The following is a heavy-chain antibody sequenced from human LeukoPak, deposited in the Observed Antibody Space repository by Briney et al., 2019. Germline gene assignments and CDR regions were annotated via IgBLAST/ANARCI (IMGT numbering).Heavy chain of an antibody. CDR3: ARSEAYCGGDCYSDSAFDI. Sequence: SVKVSCQASGSPFTSYGISWVRQAPGQGLEWMGWISAYNGDTNYAQKLQGRLTVTTDTSTTTAYMELRSLTSDDTAVYYCARSEAYCGGDCYSDSAFDIWGQGTMVTVSS. J-gene: IGHJ3*02. CDR2: ISAYNGDT. D-gene: IGHD2-21*02. CDR1: GSPFTSYG. V-gene: IGHV1-18*01.